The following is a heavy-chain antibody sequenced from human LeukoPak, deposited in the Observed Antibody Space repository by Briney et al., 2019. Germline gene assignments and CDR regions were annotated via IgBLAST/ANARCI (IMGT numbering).Heavy chain of an antibody. CDR2: IYYSGST. CDR1: GGSISSYY. J-gene: IGHJ4*02. D-gene: IGHD3-22*01. Sequence: PSETLSLTCTVSGGSISSYYWSWIRQPPGKGLEWIGYIYYSGSTNYNPSLKSRVTISVDTSKNQFSLKLSSVTAADTAVYYCARDGGLYDSSGALDYWGQGTLVTVSS. V-gene: IGHV4-59*01. CDR3: ARDGGLYDSSGALDY.